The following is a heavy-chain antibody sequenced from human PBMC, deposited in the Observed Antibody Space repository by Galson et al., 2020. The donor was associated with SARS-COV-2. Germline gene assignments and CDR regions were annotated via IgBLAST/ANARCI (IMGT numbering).Heavy chain of an antibody. J-gene: IGHJ3*02. CDR3: ASRADKGAFGI. V-gene: IGHV1-2*04. CDR1: GYTFTAYY. Sequence: ASVKASCTASGYTFTAYYMHWVRQAPGQGLEWMGSISPDSGGTHFAQQFQGWVTMTRDTSISTAYMELNRLRSDYTAVDYCASRADKGAFGIWGQGTMVTVSS. CDR2: ISPDSGGT.